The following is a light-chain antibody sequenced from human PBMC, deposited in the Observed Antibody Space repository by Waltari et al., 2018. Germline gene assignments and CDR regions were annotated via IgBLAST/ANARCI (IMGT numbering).Light chain of an antibody. CDR2: EVS. Sequence: EIVMTQAPLPLSVTPGQPASMSCKSSQSLLHSDGRARLYWYLQKPGQSPQILISEVSNRFSGVTERFSGSGSGTDFTLKISRVEAEDVGVYCCMQNIQLPTFGQGTKVEIE. J-gene: IGKJ1*01. CDR1: QSLLHSDGRAR. CDR3: MQNIQLPT. V-gene: IGKV2D-29*02.